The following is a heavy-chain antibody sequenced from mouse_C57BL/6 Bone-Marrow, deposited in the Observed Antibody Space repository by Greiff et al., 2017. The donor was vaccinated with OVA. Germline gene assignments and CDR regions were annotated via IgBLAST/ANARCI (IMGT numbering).Heavy chain of an antibody. CDR3: ARPLLYYDYDGGGFYYAMDY. Sequence: QVQLKQSGAELVKPGASVKISCKASGYAFSSYWMNWVKQRPGKGLEWIGQIYPGDGDTNYNGKFKGKATLTADKSSSTAYMQLSSLTSEDSAVYFCARPLLYYDYDGGGFYYAMDYWGQGTSVTVSS. D-gene: IGHD2-4*01. CDR2: IYPGDGDT. CDR1: GYAFSSYW. V-gene: IGHV1-80*01. J-gene: IGHJ4*01.